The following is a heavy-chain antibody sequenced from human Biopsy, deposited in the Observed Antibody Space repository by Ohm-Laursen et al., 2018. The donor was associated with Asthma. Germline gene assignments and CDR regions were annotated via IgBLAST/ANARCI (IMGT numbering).Heavy chain of an antibody. V-gene: IGHV3-9*01. D-gene: IGHD3-22*01. J-gene: IGHJ4*01. CDR1: GFTFGGYW. Sequence: SLRLSCAASGFTFGGYWMSWVRQAPGKGLEWVSSISWNSGNIDYADSVKGRFTISRDNAKNSLYLQMQSLRPEDTAFYYCAKSADYYDSTDYLDFWGRGTLVTVSS. CDR3: AKSADYYDSTDYLDF. CDR2: ISWNSGNI.